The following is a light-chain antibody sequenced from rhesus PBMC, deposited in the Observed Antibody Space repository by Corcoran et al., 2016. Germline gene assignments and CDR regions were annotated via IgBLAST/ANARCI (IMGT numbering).Light chain of an antibody. Sequence: DIQMTQSPSSVSASVGDRVTITCRASQGISSYLAWYQQTPGKAPKLLLYAASTLQSGVPSRFSGSGSGTDCTLTISSLQPEDFATYYCQQHNSYPWTFGQGTKVEIK. CDR2: AAS. CDR1: QGISSY. J-gene: IGKJ1*01. CDR3: QQHNSYPWT. V-gene: IGKV1-25*01.